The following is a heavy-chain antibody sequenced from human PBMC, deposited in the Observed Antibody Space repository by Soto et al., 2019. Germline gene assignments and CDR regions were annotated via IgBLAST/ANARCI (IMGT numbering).Heavy chain of an antibody. Sequence: GESLKISCNGSGYSFTIYCIGWVLQMPGKGLDWMWIIYPGDSDTRYSPSFQGQVTISADKSISTAYLQWSSLKASDTAMYYCARRGSSSLYYYYGMDVWGQGTTVTVSS. CDR1: GYSFTIYC. CDR3: ARRGSSSLYYYYGMDV. CDR2: IYPGDSDT. V-gene: IGHV5-51*01. J-gene: IGHJ6*02. D-gene: IGHD6-6*01.